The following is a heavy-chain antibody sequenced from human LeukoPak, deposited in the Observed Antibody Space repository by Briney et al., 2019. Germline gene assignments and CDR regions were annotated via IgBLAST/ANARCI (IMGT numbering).Heavy chain of an antibody. Sequence: ASVKVSCKASGYTFTGYYMHWVRQAPGQGLEWMGWISTYNDNTNYAQKFQGRVTMTTDTSTSTAYMELRSLKSDDTAVYYCARAVGSPYYFDSSGYYGNWGQGTLVTVSS. CDR3: ARAVGSPYYFDSSGYYGN. CDR2: ISTYNDNT. J-gene: IGHJ4*02. V-gene: IGHV1-18*04. CDR1: GYTFTGYY. D-gene: IGHD3-22*01.